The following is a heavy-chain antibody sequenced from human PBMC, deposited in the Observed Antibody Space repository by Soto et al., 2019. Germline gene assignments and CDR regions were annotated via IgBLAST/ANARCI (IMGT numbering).Heavy chain of an antibody. CDR1: GGTFSSYA. Sequence: QVQLVQSGAEVKKPGSSVKVSCKASGGTFSSYAISWVRQAPGQGLEWMGGIIPIFGTANYAQKFQGRVTITADKSTNTAYMELSSLSYEDTAVYYCLGVGIAVAVVEIDYWGQGTLVTGSA. V-gene: IGHV1-69*06. D-gene: IGHD6-19*01. J-gene: IGHJ4*02. CDR3: LGVGIAVAVVEIDY. CDR2: IIPIFGTA.